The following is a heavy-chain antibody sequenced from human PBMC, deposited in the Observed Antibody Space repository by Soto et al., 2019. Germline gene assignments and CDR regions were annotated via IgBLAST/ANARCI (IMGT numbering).Heavy chain of an antibody. CDR1: GYTLTELS. CDR2: FDPEDGET. V-gene: IGHV1-24*01. Sequence: ASVKVSFKVSGYTLTELSMHWVRQAPGKGLEWMGGFDPEDGETIYAQKFQGRVTMTEDTSTDTAYMELSSLRSEDTAVYYCATLKRSMIVVTGWFDPWGQGTLVTVSS. CDR3: ATLKRSMIVVTGWFDP. D-gene: IGHD3-22*01. J-gene: IGHJ5*02.